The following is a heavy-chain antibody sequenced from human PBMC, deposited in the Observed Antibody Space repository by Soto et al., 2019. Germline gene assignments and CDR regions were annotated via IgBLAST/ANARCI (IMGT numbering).Heavy chain of an antibody. Sequence: SLTCAVSGYSISSGYYWGWIRQPPGKGLEWIGSIYHSGSTYYNPALKSRVTISVDTSKNQFSLKLSSVTAADTAVYYCARSRGTMVRGVILNDAFDIWGQGTMVTVSS. D-gene: IGHD3-10*01. CDR1: GYSISSGYY. CDR2: IYHSGST. J-gene: IGHJ3*02. CDR3: ARSRGTMVRGVILNDAFDI. V-gene: IGHV4-38-2*01.